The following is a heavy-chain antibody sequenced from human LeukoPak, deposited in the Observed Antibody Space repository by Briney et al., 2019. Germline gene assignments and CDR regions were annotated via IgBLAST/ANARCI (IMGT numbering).Heavy chain of an antibody. CDR2: VSPSRGNT. V-gene: IGHV1-8*01. D-gene: IGHD6-19*01. CDR1: GYSFTSHN. J-gene: IGHJ4*02. Sequence: ASVKVSCKTSGYSFTSHNINWVRQATGQGLEWMGWVSPSRGNTAYAQKFQGRVTMTRDTSISTAYMELSSLTSEDTAVYYCARGHPGYASGWPDYWGQGTLVTVSS. CDR3: ARGHPGYASGWPDY.